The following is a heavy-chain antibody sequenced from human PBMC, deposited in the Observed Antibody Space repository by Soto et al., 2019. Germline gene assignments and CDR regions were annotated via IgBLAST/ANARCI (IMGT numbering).Heavy chain of an antibody. Sequence: GGSLRLSCAASGFTFSSYAMHWVRQAPGKGLEWVAVISYDGSNKYYADSVKGRFTISRDNSKNTLYLQMNSLRAEDTAVYYCARGISGDDYVWGSPGWWGQGTLVTVSS. V-gene: IGHV3-30-3*01. D-gene: IGHD3-16*01. CDR1: GFTFSSYA. CDR3: ARGISGDDYVWGSPGW. J-gene: IGHJ4*02. CDR2: ISYDGSNK.